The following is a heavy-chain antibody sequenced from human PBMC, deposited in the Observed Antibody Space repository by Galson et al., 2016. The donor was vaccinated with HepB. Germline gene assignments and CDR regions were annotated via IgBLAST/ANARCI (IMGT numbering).Heavy chain of an antibody. Sequence: SLRLSCAASRFTFNTYAMSWVRQAPGKGLEWVSSISGSSGTTYYADSVKGRFTISRDSSTYTLYLQMDSLRADDTAVYYCAKSGADYYDSGTWEEPYYFDYWGQGIPVTVSS. CDR1: RFTFNTYA. J-gene: IGHJ4*02. V-gene: IGHV3-23*01. D-gene: IGHD3-22*01. CDR3: AKSGADYYDSGTWEEPYYFDY. CDR2: ISGSSGTT.